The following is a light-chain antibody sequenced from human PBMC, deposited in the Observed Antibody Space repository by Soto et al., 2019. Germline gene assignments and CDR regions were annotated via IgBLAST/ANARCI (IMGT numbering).Light chain of an antibody. Sequence: AVSAKVGDRVTITCRASQSIRNWLAWYQQKPGKVPKLLIYDASSLASGVPSRFSGSGSGTEFTLTISSLQPDDFASFYCQEYNSYTWPFGQGTKV. J-gene: IGKJ1*01. CDR2: DAS. CDR3: QEYNSYTWP. CDR1: QSIRNW. V-gene: IGKV1-5*01.